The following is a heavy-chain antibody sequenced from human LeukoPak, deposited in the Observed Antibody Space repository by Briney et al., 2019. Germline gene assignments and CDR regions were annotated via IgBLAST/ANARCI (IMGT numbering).Heavy chain of an antibody. Sequence: ASETLSLTCTVSGGSISSGSYYWSWIRQPAGKGLEWIGRIYTSGSTNYNPSLKSRVTISVDTSKNQFSLKLSSATAADTAVYYCASSIYNWNYRTYAFDIWGQGTMVTVSS. J-gene: IGHJ3*02. CDR1: GGSISSGSYY. CDR3: ASSIYNWNYRTYAFDI. V-gene: IGHV4-61*02. D-gene: IGHD1-7*01. CDR2: IYTSGST.